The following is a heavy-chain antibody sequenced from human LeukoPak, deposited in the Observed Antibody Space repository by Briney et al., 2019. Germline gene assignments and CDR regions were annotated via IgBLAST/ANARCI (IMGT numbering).Heavy chain of an antibody. V-gene: IGHV3-21*01. CDR2: ISISSSYI. J-gene: IGHJ4*02. D-gene: IGHD2-2*01. CDR3: ARDRMYCSSTSCTFFDY. Sequence: GGSLRLSCAASGFTFSSYSMNWVRQAPGKGLEWVSSISISSSYIYYADSVKGRFTSSRDNAKNSLYLQMNSLRAEDTAVYYCARDRMYCSSTSCTFFDYWGQGTLVTVSS. CDR1: GFTFSSYS.